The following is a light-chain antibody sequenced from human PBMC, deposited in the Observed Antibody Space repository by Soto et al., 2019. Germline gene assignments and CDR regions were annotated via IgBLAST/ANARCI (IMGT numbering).Light chain of an antibody. J-gene: IGKJ3*01. V-gene: IGKV3-15*01. CDR2: GAS. CDR3: QQYNNWPPFT. CDR1: QSVSSN. Sequence: ELVMTQSPATLSVSPGERATLSCRASQSVSSNLAWYQQKPCQAPRLLIYGASTRATGIPARFSGSGSGTEFTLTISSLQSEDYAVYYCQQYNNWPPFTFGPGTKVDIK.